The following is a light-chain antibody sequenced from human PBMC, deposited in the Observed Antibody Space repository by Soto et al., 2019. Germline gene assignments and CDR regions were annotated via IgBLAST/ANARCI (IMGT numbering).Light chain of an antibody. CDR3: QQYYSPPLT. CDR2: WTS. V-gene: IGKV4-1*01. Sequence: DIVMTQSPDSLAVSLGERATINCKSSQSVLYSSNNKNYVAWYQQRPGQPPKLLIYWTSIRESGVPDRFSGSGFGTDFTPTISSLQAEDVAVYFCQQYYSPPLTFGGGTKVEIK. CDR1: QSVLYSSNNKNY. J-gene: IGKJ4*01.